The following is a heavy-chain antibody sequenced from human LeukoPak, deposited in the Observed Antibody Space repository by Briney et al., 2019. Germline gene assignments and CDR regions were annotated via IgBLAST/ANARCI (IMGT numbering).Heavy chain of an antibody. Sequence: GASVKVSCKASGYTFTAYYMHWVRQAPGQGLEWMGWINPDSGGTNYAQKFQGRVTMTRDTSISTAYMELNRLTSDDTAVYYCARDPASRSSSTSWTPPYYYYMDVWGKGTTVTISS. CDR2: INPDSGGT. CDR3: ARDPASRSSSTSWTPPYYYYMDV. J-gene: IGHJ6*03. D-gene: IGHD2-2*01. CDR1: GYTFTAYY. V-gene: IGHV1-2*02.